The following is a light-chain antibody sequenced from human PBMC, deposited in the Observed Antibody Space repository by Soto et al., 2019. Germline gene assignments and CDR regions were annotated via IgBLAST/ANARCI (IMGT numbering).Light chain of an antibody. Sequence: EIGMTQSPATLSASPGERATLSCRASQSVSSNLAWYHQKPGQAPRLLIYGASTRATGIPARFSGSGSGTEFTLTISSLPSEDFAVYYCQQYINWPPGTFGQGTKVEIK. V-gene: IGKV3-15*01. J-gene: IGKJ1*01. CDR3: QQYINWPPGT. CDR2: GAS. CDR1: QSVSSN.